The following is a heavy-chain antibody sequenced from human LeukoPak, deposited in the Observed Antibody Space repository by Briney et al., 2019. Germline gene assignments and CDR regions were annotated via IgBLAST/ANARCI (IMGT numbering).Heavy chain of an antibody. CDR2: FDPEDGET. J-gene: IGHJ4*02. CDR1: GYTLTELS. V-gene: IGHV1-24*01. D-gene: IGHD3-22*01. CDR3: ASTGYYYDSSGYQADFDH. Sequence: GASVKVSCKVSGYTLTELSMHWVRQAPGKGLEWMGGFDPEDGETIYAQKFQGRVTMTEDTSTDTAYMELSSLRSEDTAVYYCASTGYYYDSSGYQADFDHWGQGTLVTVSS.